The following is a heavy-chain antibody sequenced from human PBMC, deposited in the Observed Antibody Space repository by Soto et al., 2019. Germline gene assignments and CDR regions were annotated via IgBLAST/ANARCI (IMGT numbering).Heavy chain of an antibody. CDR3: ARERAHYYYYGMDV. V-gene: IGHV3-30-3*01. CDR1: GFTFSSYA. CDR2: ISYDGSNK. Sequence: QVQLVESGGGVVQPGRSLRLSCAASGFTFSSYAMHWVRQAPGKGLEWVAVISYDGSNKYYADSVKGRFTISRDNSKNTLYLQMNSLSAEDTAVYYCARERAHYYYYGMDVWGQGTTVTVSS. J-gene: IGHJ6*02.